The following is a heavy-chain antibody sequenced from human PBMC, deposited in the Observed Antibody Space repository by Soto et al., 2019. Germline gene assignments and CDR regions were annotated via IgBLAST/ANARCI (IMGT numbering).Heavy chain of an antibody. CDR3: ARFSGLGYCSGGSCCHEGNAFDI. D-gene: IGHD2-15*01. V-gene: IGHV4-39*07. Sequence: SETLSLTCTVAGGSISDSSYYWGWIRQPPGKGLEWIGSIYYSGSTNYNPSLKSRVTISVDTSKNQFSLKLSSVTAADTAVYYCARFSGLGYCSGGSCCHEGNAFDIWGQGTMVTVSS. J-gene: IGHJ3*02. CDR1: GGSISDSSYY. CDR2: IYYSGST.